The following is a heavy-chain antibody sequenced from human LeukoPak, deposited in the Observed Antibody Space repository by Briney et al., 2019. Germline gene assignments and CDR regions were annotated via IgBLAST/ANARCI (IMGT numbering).Heavy chain of an antibody. CDR1: GFTFSSYW. D-gene: IGHD6-13*01. Sequence: GGSLRLSCAASGFTFSSYWMHWVRQAPGKGLVWVSRINSDGCSTSYADSVKGRFTISRDNAKNSLYLQMNTLSAEDTAVYYCAREAEQLFTLPDYWGQGTLVTVSS. CDR3: AREAEQLFTLPDY. CDR2: INSDGCST. V-gene: IGHV3-74*01. J-gene: IGHJ4*02.